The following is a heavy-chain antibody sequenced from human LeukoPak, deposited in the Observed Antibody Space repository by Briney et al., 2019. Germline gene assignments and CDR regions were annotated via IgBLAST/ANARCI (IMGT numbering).Heavy chain of an antibody. Sequence: ASVKVSCKASGYTFTSYYMHWVRQAPGQGLEWMGIINPSGGSTSYAQKFQGRVTMTRDTSTSTVYMELSSLRSEDTAVYYCARDTSRVVVVAANPPSFDYWGQGTLVTVSS. D-gene: IGHD2-15*01. CDR3: ARDTSRVVVVAANPPSFDY. CDR1: GYTFTSYY. V-gene: IGHV1-46*01. CDR2: INPSGGST. J-gene: IGHJ4*02.